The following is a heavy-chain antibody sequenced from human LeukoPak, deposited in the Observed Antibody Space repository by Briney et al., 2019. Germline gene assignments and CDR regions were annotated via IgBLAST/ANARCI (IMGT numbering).Heavy chain of an antibody. J-gene: IGHJ4*02. CDR2: INPNSGGT. Sequence: ASVKVSCKASGYTFTGYYMNWVRQAPGQGLEWMGWINPNSGGTNYAQKFQGRVTMTRDTSITTAYMELSRLRSDDTAVYYCARGSPIVATDLVDYWGQGTLVTVSS. CDR1: GYTFTGYY. D-gene: IGHD5-12*01. V-gene: IGHV1-2*02. CDR3: ARGSPIVATDLVDY.